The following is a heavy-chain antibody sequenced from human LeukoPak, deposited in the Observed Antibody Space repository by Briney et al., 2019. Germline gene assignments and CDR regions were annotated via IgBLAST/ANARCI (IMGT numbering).Heavy chain of an antibody. CDR3: AGRNYDSSGYYHFDY. V-gene: IGHV5-51*01. D-gene: IGHD3-22*01. CDR2: IYPGDSDT. Sequence: GESLKTSCKGSGYSFTSYWIGWERQMPGKGLEWVGIIYPGDSDTIYSPSFQGQVTISADKSISTAYLQWSSLKASDTAMYYCAGRNYDSSGYYHFDYWGQGTLVTVSS. CDR1: GYSFTSYW. J-gene: IGHJ4*02.